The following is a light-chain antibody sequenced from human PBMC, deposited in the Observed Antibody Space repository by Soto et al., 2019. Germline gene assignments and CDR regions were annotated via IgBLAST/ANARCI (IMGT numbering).Light chain of an antibody. CDR3: CSYTGSYVA. CDR2: DVS. J-gene: IGLJ2*01. CDR1: NIHVLAYNY. V-gene: IGLV2-11*01. Sequence: SALTQPRSVSGSPGQSVTISCTGVNIHVLAYNYVSWYQQDPGKAPKLIIYDVSQRPSGVPDRFSASKSGNTASLTISGLQPEDEADYYCCSYTGSYVAFGGGTKLTVL.